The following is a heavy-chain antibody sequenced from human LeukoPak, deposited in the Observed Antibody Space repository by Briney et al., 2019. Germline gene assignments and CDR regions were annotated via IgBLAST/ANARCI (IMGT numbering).Heavy chain of an antibody. CDR1: GFTFSAYV. V-gene: IGHV3-30*04. D-gene: IGHD2-8*02. CDR3: VRDGGYTGGWTYGAGDY. J-gene: IGHJ4*01. Sequence: PGGSLRLSCAASGFTFSAYVMHWVRQAPGKGLECAAVISNDGNEKYYADSVKGRFSISRDNSKNTLYLQMNSLRTEDTAVYYCVRDGGYTGGWTYGAGDYWGQGNLVTVSS. CDR2: ISNDGNEK.